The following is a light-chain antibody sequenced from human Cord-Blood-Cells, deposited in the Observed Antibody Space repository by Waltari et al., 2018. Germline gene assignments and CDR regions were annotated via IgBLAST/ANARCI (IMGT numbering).Light chain of an antibody. J-gene: IGKJ3*01. CDR1: QGISNF. CDR2: AAS. CDR3: QKYNSAPFT. V-gene: IGKV1-27*01. Sequence: DIPMTPSPSSLSASVGARVTITCRASQGISNFFAWYQQKPGKVPKLLIVAASTLQSGVPSRFSGSGSGTDVTLTISSLQPEDVATYYCQKYNSAPFTFGPGTKVDIK.